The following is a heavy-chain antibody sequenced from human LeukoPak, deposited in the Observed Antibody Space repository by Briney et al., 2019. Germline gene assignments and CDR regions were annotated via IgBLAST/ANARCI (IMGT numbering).Heavy chain of an antibody. D-gene: IGHD1-26*01. V-gene: IGHV1-69*06. J-gene: IGHJ4*02. CDR2: IIPIFGTA. CDR1: GGTFSSYA. Sequence: SVKVSCKASGGTFSSYAISWVRQAPGQGLEWMGGIIPIFGTANYAQKFQGRVTITADKSTSTAYMELSSLRSEDTAVYYCARDHVVGATYYFDYWGQGTLVTVSS. CDR3: ARDHVVGATYYFDY.